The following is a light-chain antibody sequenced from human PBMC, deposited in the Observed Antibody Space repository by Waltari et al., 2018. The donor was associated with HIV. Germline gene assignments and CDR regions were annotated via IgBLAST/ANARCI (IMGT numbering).Light chain of an antibody. J-gene: IGLJ2*01. CDR3: ASWDDSLIGPV. CDR1: SFNIGSNT. CDR2: SNN. V-gene: IGLV1-44*01. Sequence: QSVLSQPPSASGTPGQRVTISCSGSSFNIGSNTVNWYQQLPGTAHKLLINSNNKRPSGVPDRFSGAKSGTSASLAISGLQSDDEADYYCASWDDSLIGPVFGGGTKLTVL.